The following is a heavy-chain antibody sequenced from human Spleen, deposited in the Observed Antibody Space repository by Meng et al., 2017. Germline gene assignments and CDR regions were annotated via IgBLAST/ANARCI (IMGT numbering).Heavy chain of an antibody. J-gene: IGHJ6*02. CDR2: IKQDGSDK. D-gene: IGHD2-2*01. V-gene: IGHV3-7*01. CDR3: ARDVVVVSTAMDV. CDR1: GFTFSTYW. Sequence: LTGAASGFTFSTYWMSWVRQAPGKGLEWVANIKQDGSDKHYVDSVKGRFTISRDNAKNSLYLQMNSLRAEDTAVYYCARDVVVVSTAMDVWGQGTAVTVSS.